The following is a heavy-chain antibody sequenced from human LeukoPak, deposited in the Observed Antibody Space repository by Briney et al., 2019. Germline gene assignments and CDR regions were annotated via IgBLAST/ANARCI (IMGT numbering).Heavy chain of an antibody. D-gene: IGHD3-10*01. V-gene: IGHV3-33*01. J-gene: IGHJ4*02. CDR2: TWSDGTNK. CDR1: GFTFNSYG. Sequence: GGSLRLSCAASGFTFNSYGMHWVRQAPDKGLEWVAFTWSDGTNKYYVDSVKGRFTISRDNSKNTLYLQMNSLRAEDTAVYYCARDRGGSKFFDDWGQGTLVTVSS. CDR3: ARDRGGSKFFDD.